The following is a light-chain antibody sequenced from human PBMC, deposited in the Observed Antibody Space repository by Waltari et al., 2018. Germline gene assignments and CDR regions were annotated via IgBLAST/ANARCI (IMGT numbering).Light chain of an antibody. CDR2: GNN. CDR1: SSNIGAGYD. Sequence: QSVLTQPPSVSGAPGQRVTISCTGSSSNIGAGYDVHSYQQLHGTAPRLLIYGNNNRPSGGPDRFAGSKSATSASLAITGLQAEDEADYYGQSHDSGLGGVFGGGTKVTIL. J-gene: IGLJ3*02. V-gene: IGLV1-40*01. CDR3: QSHDSGLGGV.